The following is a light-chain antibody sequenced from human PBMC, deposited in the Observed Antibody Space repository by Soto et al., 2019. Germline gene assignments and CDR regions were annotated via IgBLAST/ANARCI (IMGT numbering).Light chain of an antibody. V-gene: IGKV4-1*01. J-gene: IGKJ4*01. CDR1: QSVFYSSNNKNS. CDR3: QQYYSTPPLT. Sequence: DIVMTQSPDSLAVSLGERATINCKSSQSVFYSSNNKNSLAWYQQKPGQPPKLLIYWASTRESGVPDRFSGSGSGTDFTLTISSLQAEDVAVYYCQQYYSTPPLTFGGGTKVEIK. CDR2: WAS.